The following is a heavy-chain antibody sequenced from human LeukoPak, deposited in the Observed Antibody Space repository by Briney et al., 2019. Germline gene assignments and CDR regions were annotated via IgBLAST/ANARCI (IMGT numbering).Heavy chain of an antibody. J-gene: IGHJ4*02. D-gene: IGHD3-22*01. V-gene: IGHV3-74*01. CDR1: GFTFSSHA. Sequence: GGSLRLSCAASGFTFSSHAMSWVRQAPGKGLVWVSRINSDGSSTSYADSVKGRFTISRDNAKNTLCLQMNSLRAEDTAVYYCAREGYYDSSGYYFWGQGTLVTVSS. CDR3: AREGYYDSSGYYF. CDR2: INSDGSST.